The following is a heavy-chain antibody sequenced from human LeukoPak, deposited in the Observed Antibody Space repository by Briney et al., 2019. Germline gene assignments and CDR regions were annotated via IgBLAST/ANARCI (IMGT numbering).Heavy chain of an antibody. D-gene: IGHD3-16*02. CDR3: ARDENGYVWGSFRA. V-gene: IGHV4-39*07. CDR1: GGSISSSSYY. CDR2: IYYSGST. J-gene: IGHJ5*02. Sequence: SETLSLTCTVSGGSISSSSYYWGWIRQPPGKGLEWIGNIYYSGSTYYNPSLESRVTMSLDTSKNQFSLKLSSVTAADTAVYYCARDENGYVWGSFRAWGQGTLVTVSS.